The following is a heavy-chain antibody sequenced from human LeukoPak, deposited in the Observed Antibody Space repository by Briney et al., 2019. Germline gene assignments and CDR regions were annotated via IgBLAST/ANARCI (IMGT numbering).Heavy chain of an antibody. CDR3: ARSGLVATHVDSQVDS. CDR2: IIPIFGTA. V-gene: IGHV1-69*05. CDR1: GGTFSSYA. D-gene: IGHD5-12*01. J-gene: IGHJ4*02. Sequence: GSSVKVSCKASGGTFSSYAISWVRQAPGQGLEWMGGIIPIFGTANYAQKFQGRVTITTDESTSTAYMELSSLRSDDTAVYYCARSGLVATHVDSQVDSWGQGTLVTVSS.